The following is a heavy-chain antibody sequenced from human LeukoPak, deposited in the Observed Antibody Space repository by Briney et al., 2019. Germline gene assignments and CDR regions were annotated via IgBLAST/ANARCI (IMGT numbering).Heavy chain of an antibody. D-gene: IGHD1-1*01. Sequence: GGSLRLSCAAFGFTFSTYAMSWVRQAPGKGLEWVSTISAGSGNTYYAASVKGRFTISRDNSKNTLYLQMNSLRAEDTALYYCAKVNWNDTTRFDYWGQGTLVTVSS. CDR1: GFTFSTYA. CDR2: ISAGSGNT. V-gene: IGHV3-23*01. CDR3: AKVNWNDTTRFDY. J-gene: IGHJ4*02.